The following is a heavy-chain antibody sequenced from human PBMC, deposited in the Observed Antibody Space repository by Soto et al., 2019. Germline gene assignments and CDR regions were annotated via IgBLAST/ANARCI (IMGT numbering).Heavy chain of an antibody. CDR1: GGSFSGYY. J-gene: IGHJ5*02. D-gene: IGHD2-2*01. CDR3: ARGGCSSTSCYPYNWFDP. CDR2: INHSGST. V-gene: IGHV4-34*01. Sequence: PSETLSLTCAVYGGSFSGYYWSWIRQPPGKGLEWIGEINHSGSTNYNPSLKSRVTISVDTSKNQFSLKLSSVTAADTAVYYCARGGCSSTSCYPYNWFDPCGQGSLVIVSS.